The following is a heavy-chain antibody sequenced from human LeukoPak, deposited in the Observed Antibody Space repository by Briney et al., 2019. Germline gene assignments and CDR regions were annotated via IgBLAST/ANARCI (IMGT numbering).Heavy chain of an antibody. CDR2: IYYSGST. V-gene: IGHV4-61*01. CDR1: GFSISSGSYC. J-gene: IGHJ5*02. Sequence: AETLSLTCTVSGFSISSGSYCWGWLRQPPGKGLEGIVYIYYSGSTNYNPSLKSRVTISVDTSKNQFSLTLSSVTAADTAVYYCARQNYDILTGYHNWFDPWGQGTLVTVSS. CDR3: ARQNYDILTGYHNWFDP. D-gene: IGHD3-9*01.